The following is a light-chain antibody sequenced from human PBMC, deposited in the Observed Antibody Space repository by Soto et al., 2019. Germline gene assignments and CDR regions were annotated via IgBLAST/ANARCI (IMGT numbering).Light chain of an antibody. Sequence: EIVLTQSPATLSLSPGERATLSCRASQSVSSSYLAWYQQKPGQAPSLLIYGASIRATGIPDRFSGSGSATDFTLTISRLEPEDFAVYYCQQYGSSPWTFGQGTKVEIK. J-gene: IGKJ1*01. CDR2: GAS. CDR1: QSVSSSY. V-gene: IGKV3-20*01. CDR3: QQYGSSPWT.